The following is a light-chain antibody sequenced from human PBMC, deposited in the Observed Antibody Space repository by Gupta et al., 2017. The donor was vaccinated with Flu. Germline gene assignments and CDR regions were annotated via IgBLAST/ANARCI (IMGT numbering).Light chain of an antibody. Sequence: DIQMTQSPSSLSSSVGDRVSITCRASQNISPYLNWYQQKPGKAPKLLIYEESILQSGVPARFSGSASGTDFTLTISSLQPKDFATYYCHQSHTTPQTFGQGTKVEV. CDR1: QNISPY. CDR3: HQSHTTPQT. J-gene: IGKJ1*01. V-gene: IGKV1-39*01. CDR2: EES.